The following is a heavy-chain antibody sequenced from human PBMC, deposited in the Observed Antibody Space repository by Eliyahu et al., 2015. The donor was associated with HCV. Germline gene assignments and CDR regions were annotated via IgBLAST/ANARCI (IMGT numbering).Heavy chain of an antibody. Sequence: QVQLQESGPGLVKPSETLSLTCTVSGGSITTYYWSWIRQPPGEGLXWIGYIHYSGSTNYNPSLKSRVTISVDTSKNQFSLNLTSVTAADTAMYYCASGGGGIAVTGTGGWFDPWGQGTLVTVSS. CDR2: IHYSGST. CDR1: GGSITTYY. CDR3: ASGGGGIAVTGTGGWFDP. V-gene: IGHV4-59*01. D-gene: IGHD6-19*01. J-gene: IGHJ5*02.